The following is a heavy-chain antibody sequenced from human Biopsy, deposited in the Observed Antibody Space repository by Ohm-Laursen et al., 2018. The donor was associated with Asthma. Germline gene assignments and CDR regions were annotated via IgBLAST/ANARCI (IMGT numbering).Heavy chain of an antibody. D-gene: IGHD3-22*01. CDR1: GFTFRAHA. CDR2: ISGNSGIT. CDR3: ARGDSSNWSHYYFDY. V-gene: IGHV3-23*01. J-gene: IGHJ4*02. Sequence: GSLRLSCSAFGFTFRAHAMSWVRQAPGKGLEWVSTISGNSGITYYADSVRGRFTISRDYSKNTLYLQMHSLRAEDTAVYYCARGDSSNWSHYYFDYWGQGTLVTVSS.